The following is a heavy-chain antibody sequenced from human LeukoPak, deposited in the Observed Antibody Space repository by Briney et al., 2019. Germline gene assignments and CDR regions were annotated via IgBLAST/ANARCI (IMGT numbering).Heavy chain of an antibody. J-gene: IGHJ3*02. Sequence: GGSLRLSCAASGFTFSSYGMTWVRQAPGKGLEWVSAISGSGVNTYYADSVKGRFTISRDNSKNTLYLQMNSLRAEDTAVYYCAKCYYDSSDYYFGAFDIRGQGTMVTVSS. D-gene: IGHD3-22*01. CDR3: AKCYYDSSDYYFGAFDI. V-gene: IGHV3-23*01. CDR1: GFTFSSYG. CDR2: ISGSGVNT.